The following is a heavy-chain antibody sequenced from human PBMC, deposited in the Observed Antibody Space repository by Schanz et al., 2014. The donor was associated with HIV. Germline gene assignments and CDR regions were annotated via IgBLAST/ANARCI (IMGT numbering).Heavy chain of an antibody. CDR2: ISHDGTNK. Sequence: QVQLGQSGGGVVQPGSSLRLSCAASGFTFSDYSMHWVRQAPGKALEWVAVISHDGTNKFYAGSVKDRFTISRDNAKNTLYVQIRSLRNEDTAVYYCVKGERIGYRIEVTGPTFDYWGQGTLVTVSS. J-gene: IGHJ4*02. CDR3: VKGERIGYRIEVTGPTFDY. V-gene: IGHV3-30-3*01. D-gene: IGHD3-22*01. CDR1: GFTFSDYS.